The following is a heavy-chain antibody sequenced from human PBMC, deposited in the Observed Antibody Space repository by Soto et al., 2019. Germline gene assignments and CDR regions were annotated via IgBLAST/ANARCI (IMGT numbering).Heavy chain of an antibody. CDR3: AVDPNGYYVGGLDF. CDR1: GVTFRSFA. V-gene: IGHV3-23*04. Sequence: EVRGVESGGDLVQPGGSLKLSSAASGVTFRSFAMRWVRQAPGKGPEWVSGIRGNGGRTYYADSVQGLFTISRDNYKSTLYLQMDSLRAEDTAGYYCAVDPNGYYVGGLDFRGQVTMVIVPS. D-gene: IGHD4-17*01. CDR2: IRGNGGRT. J-gene: IGHJ3*01.